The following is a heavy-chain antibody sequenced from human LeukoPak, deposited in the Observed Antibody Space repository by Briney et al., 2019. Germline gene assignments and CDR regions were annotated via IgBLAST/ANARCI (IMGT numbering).Heavy chain of an antibody. V-gene: IGHV3-30*04. D-gene: IGHD4-17*01. CDR3: AKDMDHDYDDYGFDY. Sequence: GGSLRLSCAASGFTFSSYAMHWVRQAPGKGLEWVALISYDGNNKYYADSVKGRFTISRDNSKNTLYLQMNSLRAEDTAVYYCAKDMDHDYDDYGFDYWGQGTLVTVSS. CDR2: ISYDGNNK. J-gene: IGHJ4*02. CDR1: GFTFSSYA.